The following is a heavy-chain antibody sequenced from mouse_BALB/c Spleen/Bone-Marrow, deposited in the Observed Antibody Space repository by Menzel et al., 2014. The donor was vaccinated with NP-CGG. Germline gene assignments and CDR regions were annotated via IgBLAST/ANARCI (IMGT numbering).Heavy chain of an antibody. Sequence: DVKLVESGAELVKPGASVKLSCTASGFNTKDTYMHWVKQRPEQGLEWIGRIDPANGNTKYDPKFQGKATITADTSSNTAYLQLSSLTSEDTAVYYCAKYGGLRYAMDYWGQGTSVTVSS. D-gene: IGHD2-4*01. CDR2: IDPANGNT. V-gene: IGHV14-3*02. CDR3: AKYGGLRYAMDY. CDR1: GFNTKDTY. J-gene: IGHJ4*01.